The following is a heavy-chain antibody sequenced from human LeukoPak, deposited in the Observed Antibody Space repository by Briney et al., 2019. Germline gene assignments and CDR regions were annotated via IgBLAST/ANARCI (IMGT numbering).Heavy chain of an antibody. Sequence: SETLSLTCTVAGGSISSSSYYWGWLRQPPGKGLEWIGGIDYSGSTYYNPSLKSRVTISVDTSKNQFSLKLSSVTAADTAVYYCARHLPMAFPPSGYYYMDVWGKGTTVTVSS. CDR1: GGSISSSSYY. CDR3: ARHLPMAFPPSGYYYMDV. D-gene: IGHD5-24*01. CDR2: IDYSGST. J-gene: IGHJ6*03. V-gene: IGHV4-39*01.